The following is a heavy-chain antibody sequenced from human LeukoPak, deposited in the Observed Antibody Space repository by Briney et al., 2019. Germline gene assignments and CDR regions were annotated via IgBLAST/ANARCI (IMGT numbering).Heavy chain of an antibody. CDR3: ARALVSGLRKTRDAFDI. J-gene: IGHJ3*02. CDR2: ISGSGGST. V-gene: IGHV3-23*01. D-gene: IGHD3-3*01. Sequence: PGGSLRLSCAASGFTFSSYAMSWVRQAPGKGLEWVSAISGSGGSTYYADSVKGRFTISRDNSKNTLYLQMNSLRAEDTAVYYCARALVSGLRKTRDAFDIWGQGTMVTVSS. CDR1: GFTFSSYA.